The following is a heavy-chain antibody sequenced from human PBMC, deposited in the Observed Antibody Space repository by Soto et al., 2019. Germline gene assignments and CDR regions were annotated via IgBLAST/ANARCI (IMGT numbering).Heavy chain of an antibody. J-gene: IGHJ6*02. D-gene: IGHD6-13*01. CDR3: ARGRSGYSSSCPDV. CDR1: GFTFSHYW. CDR2: IKQDGSEK. Sequence: GGSLRLSCEASGFTFSHYWMSWVRQAPGKGLEWVANIKQDGSEKYYVDSVKGRFTISRDNAKNSLYLQMNSLRAEDTAVYYCARGRSGYSSSCPDVWGQGTTVTVSS. V-gene: IGHV3-7*01.